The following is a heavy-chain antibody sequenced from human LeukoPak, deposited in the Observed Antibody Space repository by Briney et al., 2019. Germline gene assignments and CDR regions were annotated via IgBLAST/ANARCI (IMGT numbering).Heavy chain of an antibody. CDR1: GFNFSTYS. J-gene: IGHJ6*03. CDR3: VRERAVDYFYYMDV. D-gene: IGHD6-19*01. Sequence: GGSLRLSCAASGFNFSTYSMKWVRQAPGKGLVWVSRINSDGSTTTYADSVKGRFTISRDNAKNTLYLQMNSLRAEDTAVYYCVRERAVDYFYYMDVWGKGTTVTISS. CDR2: INSDGSTT. V-gene: IGHV3-74*01.